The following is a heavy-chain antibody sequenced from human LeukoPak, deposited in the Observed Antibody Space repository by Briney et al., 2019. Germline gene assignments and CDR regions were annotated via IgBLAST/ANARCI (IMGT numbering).Heavy chain of an antibody. V-gene: IGHV1-69*04. J-gene: IGHJ6*03. CDR3: ARSNSSGWYVTNYYYYYYMDV. CDR2: IIPILGIA. D-gene: IGHD6-19*01. Sequence: SVNVSCKASGGTFSSYAISCVRQAPGQGLEWMGRIIPILGIANYAQKFQGRVTITADKSTSTAYMELSSLRSEDTAVYYCARSNSSGWYVTNYYYYYYMDVWGKGTTVTVSS. CDR1: GGTFSSYA.